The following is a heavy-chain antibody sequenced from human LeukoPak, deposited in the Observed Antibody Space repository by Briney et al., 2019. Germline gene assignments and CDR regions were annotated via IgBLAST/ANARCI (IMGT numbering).Heavy chain of an antibody. Sequence: GGSLRLSCAASGFIFSSYSINWVRQAPGMGLEWVSYISSSSSSIYYADSVKGRFTMSRDNARNSLYLQMNSLRAEDTAVYYCALSIAAAGFFDYWGQGTLVTVSS. D-gene: IGHD6-13*01. CDR1: GFIFSSYS. V-gene: IGHV3-48*04. J-gene: IGHJ4*02. CDR2: ISSSSSSI. CDR3: ALSIAAAGFFDY.